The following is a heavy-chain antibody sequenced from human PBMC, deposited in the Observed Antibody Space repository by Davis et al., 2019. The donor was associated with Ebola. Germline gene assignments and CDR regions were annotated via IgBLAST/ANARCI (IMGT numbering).Heavy chain of an antibody. CDR2: ISGSGGST. D-gene: IGHD4-17*01. Sequence: PGGSLRLSCAASGFTFSSYAMSWVRQAPGKGLEWVSAISGSGGSTYYADSVKGRFTISRDNSKNTLYLQMNSLRAEDTAVYYCAKSVTVTTLGYFDYWGQGTLVTVST. V-gene: IGHV3-23*01. J-gene: IGHJ4*02. CDR3: AKSVTVTTLGYFDY. CDR1: GFTFSSYA.